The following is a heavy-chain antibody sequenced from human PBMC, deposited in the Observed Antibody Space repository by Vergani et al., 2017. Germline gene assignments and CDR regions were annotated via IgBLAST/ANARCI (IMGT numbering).Heavy chain of an antibody. CDR1: VYTFTSYD. D-gene: IGHD1-26*01. V-gene: IGHV1-8*01. CDR2: MKPNSGNT. J-gene: IGHJ5*02. Sequence: QVQLVQSGAEVKKPGASVKVSCKASVYTFTSYDINWLRQATGQGLEWMGWMKPNSGNTGYAQKVQGRVTMTRNTSISTAYIERISLRSEDTAVYYCVRNWERFDRWGEGWLVTVSS. CDR3: VRNWERFDR.